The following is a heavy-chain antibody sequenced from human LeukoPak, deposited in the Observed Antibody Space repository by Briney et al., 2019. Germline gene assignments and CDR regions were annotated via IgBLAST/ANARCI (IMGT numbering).Heavy chain of an antibody. D-gene: IGHD3-22*01. CDR2: TKQDGSEK. J-gene: IGHJ4*02. V-gene: IGHV3-7*01. CDR1: GFTFSSYW. Sequence: GGSLRLSCAASGFTFSSYWMSWVRQAPGKGLEWVANTKQDGSEKYYVDSVKGRFTISRDNAKNSLYLQMNSLRAEDTALYYCASQTDYYDTAGDYWGQGTLVTVSS. CDR3: ASQTDYYDTAGDY.